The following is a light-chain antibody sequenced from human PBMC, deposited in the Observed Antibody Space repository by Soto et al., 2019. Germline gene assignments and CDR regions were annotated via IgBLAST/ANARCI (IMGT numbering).Light chain of an antibody. J-gene: IGKJ4*01. Sequence: EIVLTQSPGTLSLSPGERATLSCRASQSVSSYLARYQQKPGQAPRLLIYDASNRATGIPARFSGSGSGTDFTLTISRLEPEDFAVYYCQQYGSSPLTFGGGTKVDIK. CDR3: QQYGSSPLT. CDR2: DAS. V-gene: IGKV3-20*01. CDR1: QSVSSY.